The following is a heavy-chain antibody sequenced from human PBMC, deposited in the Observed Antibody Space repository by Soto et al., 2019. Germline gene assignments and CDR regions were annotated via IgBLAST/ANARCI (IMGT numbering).Heavy chain of an antibody. Sequence: PSVTLPLTWTVSGGSVSSISYYWGWVRQPPGKGLEWIGSVYYSGSTYYNPSLESRVTISVDKSKNQFSLKLMSLSAADTAVYYCGRLEGLATISYYFDYWGQGALVTVSS. CDR2: VYYSGST. CDR1: GGSVSSISYY. J-gene: IGHJ4*02. D-gene: IGHD3-9*01. V-gene: IGHV4-39*01. CDR3: GRLEGLATISYYFDY.